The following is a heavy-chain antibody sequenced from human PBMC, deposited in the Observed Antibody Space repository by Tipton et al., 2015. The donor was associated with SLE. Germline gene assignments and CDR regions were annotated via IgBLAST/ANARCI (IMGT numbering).Heavy chain of an antibody. V-gene: IGHV4-34*01. Sequence: TLSLTCVVYGGSFSDYSWSWIRPPPGRGLEWIGEINHSGSTNYNPSLKSRLTISVDTSKIQFSLKLSSVTAADTAVYYCARGRLLEWLSTYYYYYGMDVWGHGTTVTVSS. J-gene: IGHJ6*02. D-gene: IGHD3-3*01. CDR2: INHSGST. CDR3: ARGRLLEWLSTYYYYYGMDV. CDR1: GGSFSDYS.